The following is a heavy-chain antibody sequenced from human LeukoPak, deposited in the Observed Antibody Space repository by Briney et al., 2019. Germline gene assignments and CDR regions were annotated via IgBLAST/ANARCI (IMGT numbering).Heavy chain of an antibody. Sequence: PGGSLRLSCAASGFTFSTYGVYWVRQAPGKGLEWVSSNSGGSSYYADSVKGRFTISRDNSKNTLYLQMNSLRAEDTAVYYCARGTGNYYGYWGQGTLVTVSS. V-gene: IGHV3-23*01. D-gene: IGHD3/OR15-3a*01. J-gene: IGHJ4*02. CDR1: GFTFSTYG. CDR2: NSGGSS. CDR3: ARGTGNYYGY.